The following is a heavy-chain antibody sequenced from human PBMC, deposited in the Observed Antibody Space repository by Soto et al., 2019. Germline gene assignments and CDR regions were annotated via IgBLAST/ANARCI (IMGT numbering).Heavy chain of an antibody. J-gene: IGHJ6*02. CDR1: GFTFDDYA. CDR2: ISWNSGSI. CDR3: ARDDLYSSSWWVTSGYYYYGMDV. D-gene: IGHD6-13*01. Sequence: EVQLVESGGGLVQPGRSLRLSCAASGFTFDDYAMHWVRQAPGKGLEWVSGISWNSGSIGYADSVKGRFTISRDNAKNSLYLQMNSLRAEDTAVYYCARDDLYSSSWWVTSGYYYYGMDVWGQGTTVTVSS. V-gene: IGHV3-9*01.